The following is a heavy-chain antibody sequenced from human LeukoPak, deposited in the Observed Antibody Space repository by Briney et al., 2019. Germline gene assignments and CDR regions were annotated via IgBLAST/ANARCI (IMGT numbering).Heavy chain of an antibody. CDR1: GFTFSSYW. J-gene: IGHJ3*02. D-gene: IGHD2-15*01. V-gene: IGHV3-7*01. CDR2: IKQDGSEK. CDR3: ARDGVGYCSGGSCYPDAFDI. Sequence: GGSLRLSCAASGFTFSSYWMSWVRQAPGKGLEWLANIKQDGSEKYYVDSVKGRFTISRDNAKNSLYLQMNSLRAEDTAVYYCARDGVGYCSGGSCYPDAFDIWGQGTMVTVSS.